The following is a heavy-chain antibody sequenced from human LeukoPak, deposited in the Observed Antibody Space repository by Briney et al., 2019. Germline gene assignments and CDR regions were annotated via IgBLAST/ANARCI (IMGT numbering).Heavy chain of an antibody. V-gene: IGHV3-7*01. J-gene: IGHJ4*02. CDR1: GFTSSSDW. CDR2: IKQDGSEK. Sequence: PGGSLRLSCAASGFTSSSDWMSWVRQAPGKGLEWVANIKQDGSEKYYVDSVKGRFTISRDNAKNSLYLQMNSLRAEDTAVYYCARDRGSSGWYEFDYWGQGTLVTVSS. CDR3: ARDRGSSGWYEFDY. D-gene: IGHD6-19*01.